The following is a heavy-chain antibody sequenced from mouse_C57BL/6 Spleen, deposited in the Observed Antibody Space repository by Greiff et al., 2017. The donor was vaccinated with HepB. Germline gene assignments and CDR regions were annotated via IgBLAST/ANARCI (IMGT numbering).Heavy chain of an antibody. J-gene: IGHJ2*01. CDR2: IYPGDGDT. D-gene: IGHD1-1*01. CDR1: GYAFSSYW. V-gene: IGHV1-80*01. Sequence: VKLQESGAELVKPGASVKISCKASGYAFSSYWMNWVKQRPGKGLEWIGQIYPGDGDTNYNGKFKGKATLTADKSSSTAYMQLSSLTSEDSAVYFCARRGITTVLDYWGQGTTLTVSS. CDR3: ARRGITTVLDY.